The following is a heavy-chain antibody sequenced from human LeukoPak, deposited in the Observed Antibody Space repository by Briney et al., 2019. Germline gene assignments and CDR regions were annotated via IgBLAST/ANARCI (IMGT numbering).Heavy chain of an antibody. CDR2: IKQDGSEK. J-gene: IGHJ4*02. V-gene: IGHV3-7*01. CDR3: AREGAAAGTRGQNFDY. D-gene: IGHD6-13*01. CDR1: GFTFSSYW. Sequence: GGSLRLSCAASGFTFSSYWMSWVRQAPGKGLEWVANIKQDGSEKYYVDSVKGRFTISRDNAKNSLYLQMNSLRAEDTAVYYCAREGAAAGTRGQNFDYWGQGTLVTVSS.